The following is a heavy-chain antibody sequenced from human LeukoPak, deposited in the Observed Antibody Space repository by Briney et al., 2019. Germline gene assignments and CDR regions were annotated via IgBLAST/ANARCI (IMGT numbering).Heavy chain of an antibody. CDR2: INWSDGNT. D-gene: IGHD5-24*01. V-gene: IGHV3-20*04. CDR3: ARDKVEGPTKFDS. Sequence: PGGSLRLSCAASGFTFDDYGMSWVRQAPGKGLEWVSSINWSDGNTGYADSVKGRFTISRDNANNAVYLHMKSLRLEDTAIYYCARDKVEGPTKFDSWGQGVRVTVSS. CDR1: GFTFDDYG. J-gene: IGHJ5*01.